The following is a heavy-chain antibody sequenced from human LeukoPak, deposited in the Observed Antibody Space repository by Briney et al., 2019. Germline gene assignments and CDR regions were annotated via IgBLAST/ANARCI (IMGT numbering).Heavy chain of an antibody. CDR1: GYTFTAYY. V-gene: IGHV1-2*02. D-gene: IGHD4-11*01. J-gene: IGHJ5*02. Sequence: ASVKVSCKASGYTFTAYYMHWVRQAPGQGLEWMGWINPNSGGTNYAQKFQGRVTMTRDTSISTAYMELSRLRSDDTAVYYCARDDYSDYVLFDPWGQGTLVTVSS. CDR3: ARDDYSDYVLFDP. CDR2: INPNSGGT.